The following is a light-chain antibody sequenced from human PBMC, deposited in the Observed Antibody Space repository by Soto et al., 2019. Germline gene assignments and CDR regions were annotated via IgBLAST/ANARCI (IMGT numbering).Light chain of an antibody. V-gene: IGKV1-9*01. CDR2: AAP. CDR1: QGISSY. Sequence: IQLTQSPSSLSASVGDRVTITCRASQGISSYFAWYQQKPGKAPKVLIYAAPTLQNGVPPRFSGSGSGTDFTLTISSLQPEDFATYYCQQLNAYPYTFGQGTQLEIK. CDR3: QQLNAYPYT. J-gene: IGKJ2*01.